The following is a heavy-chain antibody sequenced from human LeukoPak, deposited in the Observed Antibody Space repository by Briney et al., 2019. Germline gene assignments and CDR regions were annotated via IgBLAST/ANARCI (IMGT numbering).Heavy chain of an antibody. CDR3: ARQAPDWNPWGASWFDP. CDR1: GGSISSYY. J-gene: IGHJ5*02. CDR2: IYTSGST. D-gene: IGHD1-1*01. Sequence: SETLSLTCTVSGGSISSYYWSWIRQPPGKGLEWIGYIYTSGSTNYNPSLKSRVTISVDTSKNQFSLKLSSVTAADTAVYYCARQAPDWNPWGASWFDPWGQGTLVTVSS. V-gene: IGHV4-4*09.